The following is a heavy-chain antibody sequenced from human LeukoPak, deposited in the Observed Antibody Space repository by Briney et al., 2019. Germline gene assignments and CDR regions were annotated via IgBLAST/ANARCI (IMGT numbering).Heavy chain of an antibody. CDR3: AVSIWSGYYTGIAPWSYYYMDV. CDR1: GFTFSSYW. V-gene: IGHV3-7*01. J-gene: IGHJ6*03. Sequence: GGSLRLSCAASGFTFSSYWMSWVRQAPGKGLEWVANIKQDGSEKYYVDSVKGRFTISRDNAKTSLYLQMNSLRAEDTAVYYCAVSIWSGYYTGIAPWSYYYMDVWGKGTTVTVSS. CDR2: IKQDGSEK. D-gene: IGHD3-3*01.